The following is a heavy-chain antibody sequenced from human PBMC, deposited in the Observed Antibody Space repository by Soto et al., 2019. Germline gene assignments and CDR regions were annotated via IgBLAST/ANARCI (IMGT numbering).Heavy chain of an antibody. CDR2: IKSKTDGGTT. V-gene: IGHV3-15*07. J-gene: IGHJ3*02. CDR3: TTSYFDWFPNDAFDI. Sequence: GGSLRLSCAASGFTFSNAWMNWVRQAPGKGLEWVGRIKSKTDGGTTDYAAPVKGRFTISRDDSKNTLYLQMNSLKTEDTAVYYCTTSYFDWFPNDAFDIWGQGTMVTVSS. CDR1: GFTFSNAW. D-gene: IGHD3-9*01.